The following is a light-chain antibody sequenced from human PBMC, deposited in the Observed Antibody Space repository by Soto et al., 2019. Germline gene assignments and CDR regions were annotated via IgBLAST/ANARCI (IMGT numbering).Light chain of an antibody. CDR2: NTN. CDR3: VLYMGSGISV. Sequence: QAVVTQEPSFSVSPGGTVTLTCGLTSGSVSTNYYPSWCQQTPGQAPRTLIYNTNIRSSGVPDRFSGSILGNKAALTITGAQADDESDYYCVLYMGSGISVFGGGTQLTVL. V-gene: IGLV8-61*01. CDR1: SGSVSTNYY. J-gene: IGLJ3*02.